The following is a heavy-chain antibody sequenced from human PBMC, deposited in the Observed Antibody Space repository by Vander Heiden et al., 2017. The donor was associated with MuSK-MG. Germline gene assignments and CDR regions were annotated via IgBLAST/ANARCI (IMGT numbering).Heavy chain of an antibody. CDR3: AGAFRTTGDFAY. J-gene: IGHJ4*02. CDR1: GDSISSGGYY. V-gene: IGHV4-31*03. CDR2: IYYRGSI. D-gene: IGHD1-1*01. Sequence: QVQLQESGPGLVQPSQTLSLTCTVSGDSISSGGYYWSWIRQHPGKGLEWIGYIYYRGSISYNPSLKSRVLISVDTSKNQFSLNLSSVTAADTAVYYCAGAFRTTGDFAYWGQGALVTVSS.